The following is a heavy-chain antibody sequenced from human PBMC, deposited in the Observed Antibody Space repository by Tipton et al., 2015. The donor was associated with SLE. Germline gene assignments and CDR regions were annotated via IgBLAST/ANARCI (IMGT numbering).Heavy chain of an antibody. V-gene: IGHV4-34*01. D-gene: IGHD3-10*01. Sequence: TLSLTCAVYGGSFSGYYWSWIRQPPGKGLEWIGEINHSGGTNYNPSLKSRVTISVDTSKNQFSLKLSSVTAADTAVYYCARTYYYGSGSSYPLEYWGQGTLVTVSS. J-gene: IGHJ4*02. CDR3: ARTYYYGSGSSYPLEY. CDR2: INHSGGT. CDR1: GGSFSGYY.